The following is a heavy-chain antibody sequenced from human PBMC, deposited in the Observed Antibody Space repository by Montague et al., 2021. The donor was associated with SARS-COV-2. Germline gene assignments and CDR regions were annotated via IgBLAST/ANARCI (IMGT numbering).Heavy chain of an antibody. CDR1: GSSVRSYY. D-gene: IGHD4-17*01. CDR2: IYDSGST. V-gene: IGHV4-59*02. J-gene: IGHJ4*02. Sequence: SETRSLTCIVSGSSVRSYYWSWIRQPPGKGLEWIGYIYDSGSTNYNPSLKSGITISVDTSKNQFSLKLSSVTAADTAVYYCARENTVTTFGGPYYIDSWGQGTLVTVSA. CDR3: ARENTVTTFGGPYYIDS.